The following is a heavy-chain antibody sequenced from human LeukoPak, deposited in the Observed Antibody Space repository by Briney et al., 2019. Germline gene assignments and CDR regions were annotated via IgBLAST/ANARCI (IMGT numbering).Heavy chain of an antibody. V-gene: IGHV4-34*01. Sequence: SETLSLTCAVYGRSFSGYYWSWIRQPPGKGLEWIGEINHSGSTNYNPSLKSRVTISVDTSKNQFSLKLSSVTAADTAVYYCARLVPAAIAVYYYYGMDVWGQGTTVTVSS. CDR1: GRSFSGYY. CDR3: ARLVPAAIAVYYYYGMDV. J-gene: IGHJ6*02. CDR2: INHSGST. D-gene: IGHD2-2*02.